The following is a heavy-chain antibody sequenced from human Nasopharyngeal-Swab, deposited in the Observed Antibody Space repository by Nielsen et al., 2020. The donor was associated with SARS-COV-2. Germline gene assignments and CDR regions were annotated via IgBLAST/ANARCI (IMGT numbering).Heavy chain of an antibody. Sequence: GSLRLSCTASGGSISSYYWSWIRQPPGKGLEWIGYIYYSGSTNYNPPLKSRVTISVDTSKNQFSLKLSSVTAADTAVYYCATEVGATDAFDIWGQGTMVTVSS. CDR1: GGSISSYY. J-gene: IGHJ3*02. CDR2: IYYSGST. V-gene: IGHV4-59*12. CDR3: ATEVGATDAFDI. D-gene: IGHD1-26*01.